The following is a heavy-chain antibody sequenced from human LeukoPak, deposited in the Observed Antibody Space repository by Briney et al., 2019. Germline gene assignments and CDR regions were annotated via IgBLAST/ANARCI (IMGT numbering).Heavy chain of an antibody. CDR3: ARDYGGNPH. Sequence: PSETLSLTCAVYGGSFSGYYWSWIRQPPGKGLEWTGEINHSGSTNYNPSLKSRVTISVDTSKNQFSLKLSSVTAADTAVYYCARDYGGNPHWGQGALVTVSS. V-gene: IGHV4-34*01. CDR1: GGSFSGYY. CDR2: INHSGST. D-gene: IGHD4-23*01. J-gene: IGHJ4*02.